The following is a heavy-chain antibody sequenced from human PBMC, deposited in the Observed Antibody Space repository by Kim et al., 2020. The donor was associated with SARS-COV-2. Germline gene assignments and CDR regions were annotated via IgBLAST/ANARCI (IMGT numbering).Heavy chain of an antibody. D-gene: IGHD2-21*01. J-gene: IGHJ6*02. V-gene: IGHV3-30*09. CDR2: ISYDGSNS. Sequence: GGSLRLSCAASGFTFGIYDIHWVRQAPGKGLEWVAVISYDGSNSYYADSVMGRFATSRDNPKYTSDLQMNSLRVEDTAVYYCARGNEIGYYYYGMDFRGRWTTVIVSS. CDR1: GFTFGIYD. CDR3: ARGNEIGYYYYGMDF.